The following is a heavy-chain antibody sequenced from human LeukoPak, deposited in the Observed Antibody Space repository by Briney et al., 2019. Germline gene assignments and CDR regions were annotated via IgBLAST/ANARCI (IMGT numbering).Heavy chain of an antibody. Sequence: SETLSLTCTVSGGSISSYYWSWIRQPPGKGLEWIGYIYYSGSINYNPSLSSRVTISVDTSKNQFSLKLSSVTAADTAVYYCAGDYGGNLWDFDLWGRGTLVTV. CDR3: AGDYGGNLWDFDL. D-gene: IGHD4-17*01. CDR2: IYYSGSI. CDR1: GGSISSYY. J-gene: IGHJ2*01. V-gene: IGHV4-59*12.